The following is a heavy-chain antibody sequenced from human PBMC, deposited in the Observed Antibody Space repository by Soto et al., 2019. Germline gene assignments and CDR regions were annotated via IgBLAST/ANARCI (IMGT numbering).Heavy chain of an antibody. CDR1: TFSFSDSA. Sequence: EVRLVESGGGLVQPGGSLRLSCEASTFSFSDSAMSWVRQAPGKGLEWVSAISGSGGSTYYAGSVKGRFTISRDNSKNTLFLQMNSLRAEDTAVYYCANGYTSTGEWGQGTLVTVSS. V-gene: IGHV3-23*04. D-gene: IGHD3-16*01. J-gene: IGHJ4*02. CDR2: ISGSGGST. CDR3: ANGYTSTGE.